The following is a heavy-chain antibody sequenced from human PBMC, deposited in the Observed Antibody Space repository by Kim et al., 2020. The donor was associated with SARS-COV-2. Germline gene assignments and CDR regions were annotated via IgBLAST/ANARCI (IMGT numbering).Heavy chain of an antibody. J-gene: IGHJ4*02. CDR3: ASYPMVRGVIH. CDR2: IYYSGST. V-gene: IGHV4-59*01. CDR1: GGSISSYY. Sequence: SETLSLTCTVSGGSISSYYWSWIRQPPGKGLEWIGYIYYSGSTNYNPSLKSRVTISVDTSKNQFSLKLSSVTAADTAVYYCASYPMVRGVIHWGQGTLVTVSS. D-gene: IGHD3-10*01.